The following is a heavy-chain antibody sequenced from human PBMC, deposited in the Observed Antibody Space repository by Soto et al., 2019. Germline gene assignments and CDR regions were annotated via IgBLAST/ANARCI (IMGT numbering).Heavy chain of an antibody. V-gene: IGHV3-23*01. CDR1: GFTFSTYA. CDR3: AKNGDFWSWGMDV. D-gene: IGHD3-3*01. J-gene: IGHJ6*02. CDR2: ISSSGDAT. Sequence: LRLSCAASGFTFSTYAMTWVRQAPGKGLEWVSIISSSGDATYYLDSVKGRFTISRDNSRNTLHLQMNSLRAEDAAVYFCAKNGDFWSWGMDVWGQGTTVTVSS.